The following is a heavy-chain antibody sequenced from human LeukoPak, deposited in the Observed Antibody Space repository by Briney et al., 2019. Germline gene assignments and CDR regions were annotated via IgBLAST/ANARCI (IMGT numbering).Heavy chain of an antibody. V-gene: IGHV1-46*01. CDR3: ARDDPLDKISSGWGP. J-gene: IGHJ5*02. CDR1: GYTFTRYY. CDR2: INPSGGST. D-gene: IGHD6-19*01. Sequence: GASVKASCKASGYTFTRYYMHWVRQAPGQGLEWMGIINPSGGSTSYAQKFQGRVTMTRDTSTSTVYMELSSLRSEDTAVYYCARDDPLDKISSGWGPWGQGTLVTVSS.